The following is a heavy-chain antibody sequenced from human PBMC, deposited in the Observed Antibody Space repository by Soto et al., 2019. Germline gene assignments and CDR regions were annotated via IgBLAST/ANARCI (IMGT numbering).Heavy chain of an antibody. D-gene: IGHD3-10*01. CDR3: ARDRVLLWFGEVPFDY. Sequence: GGSLRLSCAASGFTFSSYSMNWVRQAPGKGLEWVSYISSSSSTIYYADSVKGRFTISRDNAKNSLYLQMNSLRDEDTAVYYCARDRVLLWFGEVPFDYWGQGTLVTVSS. J-gene: IGHJ4*02. V-gene: IGHV3-48*02. CDR1: GFTFSSYS. CDR2: ISSSSSTI.